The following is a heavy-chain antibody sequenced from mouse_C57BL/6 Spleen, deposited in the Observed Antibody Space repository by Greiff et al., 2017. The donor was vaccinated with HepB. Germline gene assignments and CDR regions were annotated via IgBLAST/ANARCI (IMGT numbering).Heavy chain of an antibody. J-gene: IGHJ2*01. Sequence: QVQLKQPGAELVKPGASVKLSCKASGYTFTSYWMHWVKQRPGQGLEWIGMIHPNSGSTNYNEKFKSKATLTVDKTSSTAYMQLSSLTSEDSAVYYCARILRDYFDYWGQGTTLTVSS. CDR1: GYTFTSYW. CDR3: ARILRDYFDY. CDR2: IHPNSGST. V-gene: IGHV1-64*01. D-gene: IGHD1-1*01.